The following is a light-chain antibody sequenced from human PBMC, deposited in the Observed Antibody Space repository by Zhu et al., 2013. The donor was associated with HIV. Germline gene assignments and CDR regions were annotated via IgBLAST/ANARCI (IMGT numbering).Light chain of an antibody. V-gene: IGLV2-8*01. CDR2: EVT. Sequence: QSALTQPASVSGSPGQSVTISCTGTSSDVGSYDLVSWYQQHPGKAPKLIIYEVTKRPSGVPDRFSGSKSGNTASLTVSGLQAEDEADYYCTSYAGFNNVEVFGGGTKLTVL. CDR1: SSDVGSYDL. CDR3: TSYAGFNNVEV. J-gene: IGLJ3*02.